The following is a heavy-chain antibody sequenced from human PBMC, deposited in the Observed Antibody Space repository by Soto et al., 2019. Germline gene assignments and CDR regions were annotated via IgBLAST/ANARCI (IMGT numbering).Heavy chain of an antibody. CDR3: AAYYYDSSGYYFPTDAFDI. Sequence: QVQLVQSGAEVKKPGSSVKVSCKASGGTFSSYAISWVRQAPGQGLEWMGGIIPIFGTANYAQKFQGRVTITADESASTAYMELSSLRSEDTAVYYFAAYYYDSSGYYFPTDAFDIWGQGTMVTVSS. CDR1: GGTFSSYA. V-gene: IGHV1-69*01. J-gene: IGHJ3*02. D-gene: IGHD3-22*01. CDR2: IIPIFGTA.